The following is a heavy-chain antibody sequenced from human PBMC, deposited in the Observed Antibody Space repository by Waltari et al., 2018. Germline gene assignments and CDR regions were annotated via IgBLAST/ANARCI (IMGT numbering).Heavy chain of an antibody. J-gene: IGHJ4*02. CDR2: IHTSGRT. Sequence: QVQLQESGPGLVKPSQTLSLTCTVSGGSISSGSYYWSWIRQPAGKGLEWIGYIHTSGRTNYNPSLKSRVTISVDTSKNQFSLKLSSVTAADTAVYYCARSGSQSDFDYWGQGTLVTVSS. CDR1: GGSISSGSYY. D-gene: IGHD1-26*01. CDR3: ARSGSQSDFDY. V-gene: IGHV4-61*09.